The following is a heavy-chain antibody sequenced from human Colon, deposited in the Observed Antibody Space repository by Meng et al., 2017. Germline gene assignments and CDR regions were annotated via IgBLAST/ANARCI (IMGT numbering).Heavy chain of an antibody. J-gene: IGHJ4*02. Sequence: QVLLQESGPRLVQPSETLSLTCTLSGDSISSYYWSWIRQSPGKGLEWIGYIYYSGSTNYNPSLKSRVTISLDRTKNQFSLKLTSMTAADTAVYYCTGGYYGSGAVSFWGPGTLVTVSS. CDR1: GDSISSYY. CDR3: TGGYYGSGAVSF. CDR2: IYYSGST. V-gene: IGHV4-59*01. D-gene: IGHD3-10*01.